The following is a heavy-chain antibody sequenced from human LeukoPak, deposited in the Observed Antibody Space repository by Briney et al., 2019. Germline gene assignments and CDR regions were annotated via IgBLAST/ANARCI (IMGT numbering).Heavy chain of an antibody. Sequence: GSLRLSCVASGFIFNNYWMSWVRQSPGKGLEWIGNIYSSGNTYYNASLKSRVTMYIDTSKNQFSLKLSSVTAADTAMYYCAKSNGYGLIDYWGQGTLVTVSS. D-gene: IGHD5-12*01. CDR1: GFIFNNYW. J-gene: IGHJ4*02. CDR3: AKSNGYGLIDY. V-gene: IGHV4-59*04. CDR2: IYSSGNT.